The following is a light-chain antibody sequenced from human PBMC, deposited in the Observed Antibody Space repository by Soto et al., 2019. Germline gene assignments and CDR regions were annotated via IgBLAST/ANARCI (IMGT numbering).Light chain of an antibody. V-gene: IGKV1-5*01. Sequence: DIQMTQSPSTLSASAGDRVTITCRASQNINKWLAWYQQKPGKAPKLLIYDASSLESGVPSRFSGSGSGTEFTLTISSLQPEDFATYFCQQLNSYPLTFGQGTRLEIK. J-gene: IGKJ5*01. CDR3: QQLNSYPLT. CDR2: DAS. CDR1: QNINKW.